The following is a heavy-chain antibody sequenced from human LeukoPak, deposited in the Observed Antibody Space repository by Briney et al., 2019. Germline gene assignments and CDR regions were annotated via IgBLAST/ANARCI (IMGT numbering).Heavy chain of an antibody. CDR3: ADGYYDSSGYFLDY. J-gene: IGHJ4*02. CDR1: GGTFSSYA. Sequence: AASVKVSCKASGGTFSSYAISWVRQAPGQGLEWMGGIIPIFGTANYAQKFQGRVTITADESTSTAYMELSSLRSEDTAVYYCADGYYDSSGYFLDYWGQGTLVTVSS. CDR2: IIPIFGTA. V-gene: IGHV1-69*13. D-gene: IGHD3-22*01.